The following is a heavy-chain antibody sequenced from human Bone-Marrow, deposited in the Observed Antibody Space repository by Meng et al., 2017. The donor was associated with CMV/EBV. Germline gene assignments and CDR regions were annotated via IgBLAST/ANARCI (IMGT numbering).Heavy chain of an antibody. CDR2: INHSGRT. CDR1: GGSFSGYY. Sequence: SETLSLTCAVYGGSFSGYYWSWIRQPPGKGLEWVGEINHSGRTNYSPSLKSRVTISVDASQKQFSLRLNSVTAADTAVYYCASSLAGDLGEAYYYYAMDVWGQGTTVTVSS. CDR3: ASSLAGDLGEAYYYYAMDV. V-gene: IGHV4-34*01. D-gene: IGHD7-27*01. J-gene: IGHJ6*02.